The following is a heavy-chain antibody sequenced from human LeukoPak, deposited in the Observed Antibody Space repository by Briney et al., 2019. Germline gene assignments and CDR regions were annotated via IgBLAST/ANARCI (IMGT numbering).Heavy chain of an antibody. CDR2: INPNSGGT. Sequence: ASVKVSCKASGYTFTGYYMHWVRQAPGQGLEWMGWINPNSGGTNYAQKFQGRVTMTRDTSISTAYMELSRLRSDDTAVYYCARVLIAAAGKDYYYYYYMDVWGKGTTVTVSS. V-gene: IGHV1-2*02. J-gene: IGHJ6*03. CDR3: ARVLIAAAGKDYYYYYYMDV. CDR1: GYTFTGYY. D-gene: IGHD6-13*01.